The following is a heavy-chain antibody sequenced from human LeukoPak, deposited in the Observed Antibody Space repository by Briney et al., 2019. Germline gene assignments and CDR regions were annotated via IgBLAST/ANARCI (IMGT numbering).Heavy chain of an antibody. V-gene: IGHV4-59*11. D-gene: IGHD2-2*01. CDR1: GAPISGHY. Sequence: PSQTLSLTCIVSGAPISGHYCSSIRQPPGMGLEWLGYIYFSVNADYNPSFKSRATISVDTSKNQFSLKLSSVTAADTAVYYCARAECRSTSCYAWRDGFHVWGQGTMVTVFS. CDR3: ARAECRSTSCYAWRDGFHV. CDR2: IYFSVNA. J-gene: IGHJ3*01.